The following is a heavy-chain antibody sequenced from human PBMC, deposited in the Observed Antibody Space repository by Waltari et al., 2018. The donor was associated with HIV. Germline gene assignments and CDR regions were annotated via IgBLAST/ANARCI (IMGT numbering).Heavy chain of an antibody. J-gene: IGHJ3*02. D-gene: IGHD1-26*01. CDR3: ARFPLSDGRARLAFDI. CDR2: INTNTGNP. Sequence: QVQLVQSGSELKKPGASVKVSCKASGYTFTSYAMYWVRQALGQGVEWMGWINTNTGNPTYAQGFTGRFVFSLDTSVSTAYLQISSLRAEDTAVYYCARFPLSDGRARLAFDIWGQGTMVTVSS. CDR1: GYTFTSYA. V-gene: IGHV7-4-1*02.